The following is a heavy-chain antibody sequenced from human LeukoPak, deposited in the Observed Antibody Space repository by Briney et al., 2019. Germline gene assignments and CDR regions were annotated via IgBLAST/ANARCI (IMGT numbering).Heavy chain of an antibody. CDR2: IYYSGST. D-gene: IGHD5-12*01. CDR1: GGSFSGYY. Sequence: PSETLSLTCAVYGGSFSGYYWSWIRQPPGKGLEWIGSIYYSGSTYYNPSLKSRVTISVDTSKNQFSLKLSSVTAADTAVYYCARVESGGDSGYDYYFDYWGQGTLVTVSS. J-gene: IGHJ4*02. V-gene: IGHV4-34*01. CDR3: ARVESGGDSGYDYYFDY.